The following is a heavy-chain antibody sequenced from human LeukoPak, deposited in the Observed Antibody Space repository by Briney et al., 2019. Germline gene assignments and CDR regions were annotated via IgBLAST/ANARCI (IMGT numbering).Heavy chain of an antibody. CDR1: GYSISSGYY. D-gene: IGHD2/OR15-2a*01. J-gene: IGHJ4*02. CDR3: ATIYGRPFDY. V-gene: IGHV4-38-2*02. Sequence: SETLSLTCTVPGYSISSGYYWGWIRQPPGKGLEWIGSIYHSGSTYYNPSLKSRVTISADTSKNQFSLKLSSVTAADTAVYYCATIYGRPFDYWGQGTLVTVSS. CDR2: IYHSGST.